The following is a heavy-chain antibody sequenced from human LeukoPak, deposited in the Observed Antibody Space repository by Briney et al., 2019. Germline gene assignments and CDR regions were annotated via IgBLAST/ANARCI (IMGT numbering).Heavy chain of an antibody. V-gene: IGHV3-72*01. J-gene: IGHJ3*02. CDR1: GFTFSDHY. D-gene: IGHD3-10*01. CDR3: ARDRVTMVRGVIIEDAFDI. CDR2: TRNKANSYTT. Sequence: GGSLRLSCAASGFTFSDHYMDWVRQAPGKGLEWVGRTRNKANSYTTEYAASVKGRFTISRDDSKNSLYLQMNSLKTEGTAVYYCARDRVTMVRGVIIEDAFDIWGQGTMVTVSS.